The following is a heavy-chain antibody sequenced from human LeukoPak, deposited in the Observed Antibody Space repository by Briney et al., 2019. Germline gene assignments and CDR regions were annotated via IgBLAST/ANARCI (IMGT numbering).Heavy chain of an antibody. V-gene: IGHV4-59*01. J-gene: IGHJ4*02. D-gene: IGHD5-24*01. CDR3: ARWDGYNSQFDY. CDR1: GGSISSYY. Sequence: SETLSLTCTVSGGSISSYYWSWIRQPPGKGLEWIGYIYYSGSTSYNPSLKSRVIISVDTSKNQFSLRLTSVTAADTAVYYCARWDGYNSQFDYWGQGTLVTVSS. CDR2: IYYSGST.